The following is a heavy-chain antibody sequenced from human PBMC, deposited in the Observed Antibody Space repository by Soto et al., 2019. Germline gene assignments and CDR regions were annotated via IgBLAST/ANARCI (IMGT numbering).Heavy chain of an antibody. CDR3: ARDQDEDKGAPPYSLSGSYSNYYYYGMDV. V-gene: IGHV3-30-3*01. D-gene: IGHD1-26*01. Sequence: GGSLSLSCPASGFTFSSYAMHWVRQAPGKGLEWVAVISYDGSNKYYPDSVKGRFTISRDNSKNTLYLQMNSLRAEDTAVYYCARDQDEDKGAPPYSLSGSYSNYYYYGMDVWGQGTTVTVSS. CDR1: GFTFSSYA. CDR2: ISYDGSNK. J-gene: IGHJ6*02.